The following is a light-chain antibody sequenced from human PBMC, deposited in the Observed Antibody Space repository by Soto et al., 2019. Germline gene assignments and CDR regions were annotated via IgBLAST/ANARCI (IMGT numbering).Light chain of an antibody. V-gene: IGLV2-14*01. CDR3: ASYTTISTYV. Sequence: QSALTQPASVSGSPGQSIAISCTGTSSDVGGYSYVSWYQQQPGKAPKLVISDVSNRPSGVSDRFSGSKSGNTASLTISGLQTDVDADYYCASYTTISTYVFGTGTNVTVL. CDR1: SSDVGGYSY. J-gene: IGLJ1*01. CDR2: DVS.